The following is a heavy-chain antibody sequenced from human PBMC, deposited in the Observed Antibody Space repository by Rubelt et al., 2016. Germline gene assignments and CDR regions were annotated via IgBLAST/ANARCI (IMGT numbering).Heavy chain of an antibody. V-gene: IGHV4-38-2*02. D-gene: IGHD6-13*01. CDR2: ISHGGNT. CDR1: GGSISSNYY. J-gene: IGHJ6*02. Sequence: QLQLQESGPGLVKPSETLSLTCTVSGGSISSNYYWGWIRQTPGKGLEWIGSISHGGNTYYNPSLKSRITMSVDKSKNQFSLNLRSDAAADTAVYYCAGVGSSSTFYYYYAMDVWGQGTTVTVSS. CDR3: AGVGSSSTFYYYYAMDV.